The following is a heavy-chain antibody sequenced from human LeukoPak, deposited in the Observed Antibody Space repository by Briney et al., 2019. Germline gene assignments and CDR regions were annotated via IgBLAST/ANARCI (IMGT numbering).Heavy chain of an antibody. J-gene: IGHJ4*02. CDR3: ARGPRGFWSGYYNFDY. V-gene: IGHV4-39*01. Sequence: SETLSLTCTVSGGSISSSSYYWGWIRQPPGKGLEWIVSIYYSGSTHYNPSLKSRVTISVDTSKNQFSLKLSSVTAADTAVYYCARGPRGFWSGYYNFDYWGQGTLVTVSS. D-gene: IGHD3-3*01. CDR1: GGSISSSSYY. CDR2: IYYSGST.